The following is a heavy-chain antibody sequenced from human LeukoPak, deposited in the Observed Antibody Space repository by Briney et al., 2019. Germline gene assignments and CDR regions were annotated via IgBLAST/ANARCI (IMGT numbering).Heavy chain of an antibody. D-gene: IGHD3-22*01. V-gene: IGHV3-49*04. CDR1: GFTLSSYW. J-gene: IGHJ4*02. CDR2: IRSKPYGGTT. CDR3: TRGDYYDSGGYYFLFDY. Sequence: PGGSLRLSCAASGFTLSSYWMSWVRQAPGKGLEWVGFIRSKPYGGTTEYAASVKGRFTISRDDSESIAYLQMNSLKTEDTAVYYCTRGDYYDSGGYYFLFDYWGQGTLVAVSS.